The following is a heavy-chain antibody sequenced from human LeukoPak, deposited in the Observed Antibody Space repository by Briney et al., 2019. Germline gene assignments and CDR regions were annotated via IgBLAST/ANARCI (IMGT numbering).Heavy chain of an antibody. D-gene: IGHD2-15*01. Sequence: ASVKVSCKASGYTFTSYGISWVRQAPGQGLEWMGWISAYNGNTNYAQKLQGRVTMTTDTSTSTAYMELRSLRSEDTAVYYCAREVVVVVAAMGNWFDPWGQGTLVTVSS. CDR1: GYTFTSYG. V-gene: IGHV1-18*01. J-gene: IGHJ5*02. CDR3: AREVVVVVAAMGNWFDP. CDR2: ISAYNGNT.